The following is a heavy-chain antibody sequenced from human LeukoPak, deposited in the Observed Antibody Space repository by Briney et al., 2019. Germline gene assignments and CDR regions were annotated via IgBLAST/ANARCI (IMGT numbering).Heavy chain of an antibody. CDR1: SASINSSPYF. CDR3: ARGPYYDFWSGLIPLNASNNWFDP. V-gene: IGHV4-39*07. D-gene: IGHD3-3*01. CDR2: FSYSGTT. Sequence: NSSETLSLTCTVSSASINSSPYFWAWIRQSPGKGLEWIGSFSYSGTTYYNPSLKSRVTISVDTSKNQFSLKLSSVTAADTAVYYCARGPYYDFWSGLIPLNASNNWFDPWGQGTLVTVSS. J-gene: IGHJ5*02.